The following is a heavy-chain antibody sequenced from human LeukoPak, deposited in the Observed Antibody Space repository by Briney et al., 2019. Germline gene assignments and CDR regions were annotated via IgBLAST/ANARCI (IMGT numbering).Heavy chain of an antibody. J-gene: IGHJ4*02. D-gene: IGHD6-19*01. CDR1: GGSISSYY. CDR3: ARVHSRSQWLAYFDY. Sequence: SETLSLTCTVSGGSISSYYWNWIRQPPGKGLEWIGYIYYSGSTNYNPSLKSRVTISVDTSKNQFSLKLSSVTAADTAVYYCARVHSRSQWLAYFDYWGQGTLVTVSS. CDR2: IYYSGST. V-gene: IGHV4-59*01.